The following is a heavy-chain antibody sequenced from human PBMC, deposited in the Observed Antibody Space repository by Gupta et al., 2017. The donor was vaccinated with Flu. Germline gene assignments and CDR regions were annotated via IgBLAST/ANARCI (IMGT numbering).Heavy chain of an antibody. CDR1: GDSISTYY. V-gene: IGHV4-59*08. Sequence: QVQLQESGPGLVKPSETLPLTCSVSGDSISTYYLTWLRQPPGKGLEWIGNIYSSGSTNCNPSLKSRVTMSIDTSKNQFSLSLRSVTAADTAVYYCARQTTVITHDALDVWGQGTTVTVSS. CDR3: ARQTTVITHDALDV. D-gene: IGHD4-23*01. CDR2: IYSSGST. J-gene: IGHJ3*01.